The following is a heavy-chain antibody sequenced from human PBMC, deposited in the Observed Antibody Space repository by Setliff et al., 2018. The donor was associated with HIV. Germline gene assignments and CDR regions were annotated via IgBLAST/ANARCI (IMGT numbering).Heavy chain of an antibody. J-gene: IGHJ4*02. Sequence: SETLSLTCTVSSDSIRFYYWTWIRQPPGRGLVWIGNVYYTGSTNYNPSLKSRITISIDTSKSQFSLKLTSVAAADTAVYYCARDSGGYNYGFAVGSFDYWGQGALVTVSS. V-gene: IGHV4-59*01. D-gene: IGHD5-18*01. CDR3: ARDSGGYNYGFAVGSFDY. CDR2: VYYTGST. CDR1: SDSIRFYY.